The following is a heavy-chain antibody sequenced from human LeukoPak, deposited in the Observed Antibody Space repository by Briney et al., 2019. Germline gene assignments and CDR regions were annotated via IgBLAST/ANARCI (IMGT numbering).Heavy chain of an antibody. CDR1: GYTFTGYY. Sequence: ASVKVSCKASGYTFTGYYMHWVRQAPGQGLEWKGLIKPNSGGTNYAQKFQGRVSMTRDTSISTAYMELSRLRSDDTAVYYCARARGDIVVVPAAIWFDPWGQGTLVTVSS. CDR3: ARARGDIVVVPAAIWFDP. J-gene: IGHJ5*02. V-gene: IGHV1-2*02. CDR2: IKPNSGGT. D-gene: IGHD2-2*01.